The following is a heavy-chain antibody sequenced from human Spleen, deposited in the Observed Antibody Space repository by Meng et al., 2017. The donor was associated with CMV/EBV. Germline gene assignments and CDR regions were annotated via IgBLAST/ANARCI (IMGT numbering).Heavy chain of an antibody. CDR3: ASATYMTTQQGWFDT. CDR1: GGNFNSYN. Sequence: SVKVSCKAYGGNFNSYNFIWVRQAPGQGLEWVGRIVPLLRTPNFAQSFQGRVTITADRSSSTTYMELSRLRSEDTAVYYCASATYMTTQQGWFDTWGQGTLVTVSS. V-gene: IGHV1-69*08. J-gene: IGHJ5*02. CDR2: IVPLLRTP. D-gene: IGHD4-11*01.